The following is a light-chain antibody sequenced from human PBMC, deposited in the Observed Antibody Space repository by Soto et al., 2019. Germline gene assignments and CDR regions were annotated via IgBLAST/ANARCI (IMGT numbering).Light chain of an antibody. Sequence: EFVLTQSPATLSLSPGERATLSCRASQGISNYLAWYQQKPGQAPRLLIYDASNRATGIPARFSGSGSGTDFTLTISSLETEDSAVYYCKQRISWPPTFGPGTTVDIK. CDR1: QGISNY. CDR2: DAS. V-gene: IGKV3-11*01. CDR3: KQRISWPPT. J-gene: IGKJ3*01.